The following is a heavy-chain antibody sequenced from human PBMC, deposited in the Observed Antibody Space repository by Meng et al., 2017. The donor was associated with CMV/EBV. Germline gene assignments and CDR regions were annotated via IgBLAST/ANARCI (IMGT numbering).Heavy chain of an antibody. CDR2: IYTSGST. D-gene: IGHD2-2*02. CDR1: GGSRSNYY. V-gene: IGHV4-4*07. CDR3: AREIVVVPAAIDNWFDP. Sequence: QMRASAPGLVKPSYPLSLTCTVSGGSRSNYYWSWIRQPAGKGLEWIGRIYTSGSTDYNPSLKSRVTMSVDTSKNQFSLKLSSVTAADTAVYYCAREIVVVPAAIDNWFDPWGQGTLVTVSS. J-gene: IGHJ5*02.